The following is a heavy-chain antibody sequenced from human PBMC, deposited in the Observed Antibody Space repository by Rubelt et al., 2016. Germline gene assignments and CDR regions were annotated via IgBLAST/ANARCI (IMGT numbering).Heavy chain of an antibody. J-gene: IGHJ4*02. CDR1: GYTFTSYY. CDR3: ARAVECRLGGDCYLAPFDY. D-gene: IGHD2-21*02. Sequence: QVQLVQSGAEVKKPGASVKVSCKASGYTFTSYYMHWVRQAPGQGLEWMGIINPSGGSTSYAQKFQGRVTMTRDTSTVPGYMGLSSLRSEDTAVYYCARAVECRLGGDCYLAPFDYWGQGTLVTVSS. V-gene: IGHV1-46*01. CDR2: INPSGGST.